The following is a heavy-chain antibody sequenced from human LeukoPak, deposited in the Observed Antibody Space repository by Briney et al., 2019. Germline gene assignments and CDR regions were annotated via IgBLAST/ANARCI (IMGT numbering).Heavy chain of an antibody. CDR3: AKDSGYYYDSSGLWAY. V-gene: IGHV3-9*01. CDR2: INWNSGSI. J-gene: IGHJ4*02. Sequence: PGGSLRLSCAASGFTFDDYAMHWVRQAPGKGLEWVSGINWNSGSIGYGDSVKGRFTISRDNAKNSLYLQMNSLRAEDTALYYCAKDSGYYYDSSGLWAYWGQGTLVTVSS. D-gene: IGHD3-22*01. CDR1: GFTFDDYA.